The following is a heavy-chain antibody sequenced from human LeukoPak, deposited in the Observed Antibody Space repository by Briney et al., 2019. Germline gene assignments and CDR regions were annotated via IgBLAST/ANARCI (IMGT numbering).Heavy chain of an antibody. D-gene: IGHD7-27*01. CDR1: GGSISSSTYF. CDR3: AGTGLFFDY. CDR2: IYYSGGT. V-gene: IGHV4-39*07. Sequence: SETLSLTCSVSGGSISSSTYFWGWIRQPPGKGLEWIGSIYYSGGTTYNPSLKSRVSISLDTSKKHFSLKLSSVTAADTAVYYCAGTGLFFDYWSQGTLVTVSS. J-gene: IGHJ4*02.